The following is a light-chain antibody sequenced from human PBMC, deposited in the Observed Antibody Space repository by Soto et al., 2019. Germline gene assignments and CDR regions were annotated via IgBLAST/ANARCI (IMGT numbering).Light chain of an antibody. Sequence: QSALTQPRSVSGSPRQSVTISCAGTNSDVGGYNYVSWYQQLPGKAPRLMIYDVTKRPSGVPDLFSGARSGNTASLTISGLQDEDEADYFCCSYAGSYTVIFGGGTKLTVL. J-gene: IGLJ2*01. CDR1: NSDVGGYNY. V-gene: IGLV2-11*01. CDR3: CSYAGSYTVI. CDR2: DVT.